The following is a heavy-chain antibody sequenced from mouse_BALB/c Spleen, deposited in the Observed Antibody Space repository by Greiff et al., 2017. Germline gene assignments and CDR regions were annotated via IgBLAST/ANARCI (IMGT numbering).Heavy chain of an antibody. D-gene: IGHD1-1*01. CDR1: GFTFSDYG. V-gene: IGHV5-15*02. CDR2: ISNLAYSI. Sequence: EVQLVESGGGLVQPGGSRKLSCAASGFTFSDYGMAWVRQAPGKGPEWVAFISNLAYSIYYADTVTGRFTISRENAKNTLYLEMSSLRSEDTAMYYCARDRDYGGAMDYWGQGTSVTVSS. J-gene: IGHJ4*01. CDR3: ARDRDYGGAMDY.